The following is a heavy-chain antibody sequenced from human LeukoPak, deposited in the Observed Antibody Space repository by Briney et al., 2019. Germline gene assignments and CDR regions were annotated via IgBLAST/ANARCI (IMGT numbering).Heavy chain of an antibody. CDR1: GESFSGYY. Sequence: SEALSLTCALYGESFSGYYWSWMPEPPGRGVECVGEIYHSGNINYNLSLKSRVTISVDTSKHQFSRKLSSVAGADTAVYYCARGLLHSGSYFALKYSDLWGRGTLLTVPS. D-gene: IGHD1-26*01. J-gene: IGHJ2*01. V-gene: IGHV4-34*01. CDR2: IYHSGNI. CDR3: ARGLLHSGSYFALKYSDL.